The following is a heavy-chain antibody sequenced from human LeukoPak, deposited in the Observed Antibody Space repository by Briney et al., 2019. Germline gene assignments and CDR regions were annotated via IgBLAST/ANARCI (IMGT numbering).Heavy chain of an antibody. D-gene: IGHD7-27*01. J-gene: IGHJ4*02. CDR1: GFTFSSYT. V-gene: IGHV3-30-3*01. CDR3: AKDGGLWVSAHWGDS. Sequence: GGSLRLSCAASGFTFSSYTIHWVRQAPGKGLEWVALISDDGTNKYYADSVKGRFTISRDNSKNTLYLQVNSLRAEDTAVYYCAKDGGLWVSAHWGDSWGRGTLVTVSS. CDR2: ISDDGTNK.